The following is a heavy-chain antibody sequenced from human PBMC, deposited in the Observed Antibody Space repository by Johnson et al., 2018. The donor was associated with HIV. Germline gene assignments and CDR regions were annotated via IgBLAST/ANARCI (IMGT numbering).Heavy chain of an antibody. D-gene: IGHD1-26*01. CDR1: GFTFGNYA. CDR2: IWSDGSNN. CDR3: ASGGSRYSGSYLSDAFDI. V-gene: IGHV3-33*03. J-gene: IGHJ3*02. Sequence: QVQLVESGGGVVQPERSLRLSCAASGFTFGNYAMHWVRQHPGEGRAWVAGIWSDGSNNYYADSVKGRFTISRDNAKNSLYLQLNSLRAEDTAVYYCASGGSRYSGSYLSDAFDIWGQGTMVTVSS.